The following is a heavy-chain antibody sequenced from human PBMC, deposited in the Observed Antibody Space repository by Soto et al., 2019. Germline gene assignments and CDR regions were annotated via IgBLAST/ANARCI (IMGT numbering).Heavy chain of an antibody. Sequence: PGGSLRLSCTASGSTFGDYAMSWVRQAPGKGLEWVGFIRSKAYGGTTEYAASVKGRFTISRDDSKSIAYLQMNSLKTEDTAVYYCSWSGYFHFDYWGQGTLVTVSS. V-gene: IGHV3-49*04. J-gene: IGHJ4*02. CDR1: GSTFGDYA. CDR3: SWSGYFHFDY. CDR2: IRSKAYGGTT. D-gene: IGHD3-3*01.